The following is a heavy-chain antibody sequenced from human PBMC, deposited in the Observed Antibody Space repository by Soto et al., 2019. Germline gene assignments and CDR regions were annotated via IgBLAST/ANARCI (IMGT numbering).Heavy chain of an antibody. CDR3: AREGNSGSYPNFYY. J-gene: IGHJ4*02. Sequence: GASVKVCCKASGVTFSSYGISWVRQAPGQGLEWMGGIIPIFGTANYAQKFQGRVTITADESTSTAYMELSSLRSEDTAVYYCAREGNSGSYPNFYYWGQGTLVTVSS. V-gene: IGHV1-69*13. CDR2: IIPIFGTA. D-gene: IGHD1-26*01. CDR1: GVTFSSYG.